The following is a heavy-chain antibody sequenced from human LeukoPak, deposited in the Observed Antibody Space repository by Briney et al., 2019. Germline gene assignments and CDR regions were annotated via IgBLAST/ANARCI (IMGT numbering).Heavy chain of an antibody. V-gene: IGHV1-8*01. CDR3: ARGGGYSGSYGDAFDI. Sequence: ASVKVSCKASGYTFTSYDINWVRQATGQGLEWMGWMNPNSGNTGYAQQFQGRVTMTRNTSISTAYMELSSLRSEDTAVDCCARGGGYSGSYGDAFDIWGQGTMVTVSS. CDR2: MNPNSGNT. J-gene: IGHJ3*02. CDR1: GYTFTSYD. D-gene: IGHD1-26*01.